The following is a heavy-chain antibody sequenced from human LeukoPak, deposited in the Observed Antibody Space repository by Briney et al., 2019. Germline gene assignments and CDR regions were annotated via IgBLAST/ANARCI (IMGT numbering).Heavy chain of an antibody. J-gene: IGHJ3*01. V-gene: IGHV3-7*01. Sequence: GGSLRLSCAVSGFTFSSSWMSWVRQAPGKGLEWLANIKEDGSEKYYVDSVKGRFTISRDNAKNSLYLQMNSLRAEDTAVYYCARRMPGDAFDVWGQGTMVTVSS. CDR2: IKEDGSEK. CDR1: GFTFSSSW. CDR3: ARRMPGDAFDV. D-gene: IGHD2-2*01.